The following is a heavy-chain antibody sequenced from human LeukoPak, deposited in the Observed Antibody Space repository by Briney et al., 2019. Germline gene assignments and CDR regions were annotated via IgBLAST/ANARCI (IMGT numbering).Heavy chain of an antibody. D-gene: IGHD2-8*01. CDR3: ARGPTLMVYAIKSKSSPFDY. V-gene: IGHV4-34*01. Sequence: SETLSLTCAVCVGSFSGYYWSWIRQPPGKGLECIGEINQSGSTNYNPSLKSRVTISVDTSKNQFSMKLSSVTAADTAVYYCARGPTLMVYAIKSKSSPFDYWGQGTLVTVSS. CDR1: VGSFSGYY. J-gene: IGHJ4*02. CDR2: INQSGST.